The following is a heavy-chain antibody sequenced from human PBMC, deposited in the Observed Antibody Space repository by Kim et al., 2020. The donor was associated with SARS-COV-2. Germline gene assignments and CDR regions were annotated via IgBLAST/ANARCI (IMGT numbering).Heavy chain of an antibody. J-gene: IGHJ4*02. V-gene: IGHV3-23*03. Sequence: GRFNISRDDSKNALYLQMNSLGAEDTAVYYCAKDRSKLRYFDWLLPDFDYWGQGTLVTVSS. D-gene: IGHD3-9*01. CDR3: AKDRSKLRYFDWLLPDFDY.